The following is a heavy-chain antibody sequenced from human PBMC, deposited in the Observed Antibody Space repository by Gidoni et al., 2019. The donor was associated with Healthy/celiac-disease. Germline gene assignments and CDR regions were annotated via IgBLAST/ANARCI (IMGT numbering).Heavy chain of an antibody. D-gene: IGHD2-8*01. V-gene: IGHV1-69*04. CDR3: ARDDPGIEGMVYDY. J-gene: IGHJ4*02. Sequence: QVQLVQSGAEVKKPRSSVKVSCKASGGTFSSYAISWVRQAPEQGLEWMGRIIPILGIANYAQKFQGRVTITADKSTSTAYMELSSLRSEDTAVYYCARDDPGIEGMVYDYWGQGTLVTVSS. CDR2: IIPILGIA. CDR1: GGTFSSYA.